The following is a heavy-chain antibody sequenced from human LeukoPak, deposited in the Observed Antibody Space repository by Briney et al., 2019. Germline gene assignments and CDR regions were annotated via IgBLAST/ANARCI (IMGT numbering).Heavy chain of an antibody. CDR2: INCNSGGT. Sequence: ASVKVSCKASGYTFTGYYIHWVRQAPGQGLEWMGWINCNSGGTNYAQKFQGRVTMTRDTSISTAYMELSRLRSDDTAVYYCARVVRPEDGLTIDYWGQGTLVTVSS. CDR3: ARVVRPEDGLTIDY. CDR1: GYTFTGYY. D-gene: IGHD3/OR15-3a*01. J-gene: IGHJ4*02. V-gene: IGHV1-2*02.